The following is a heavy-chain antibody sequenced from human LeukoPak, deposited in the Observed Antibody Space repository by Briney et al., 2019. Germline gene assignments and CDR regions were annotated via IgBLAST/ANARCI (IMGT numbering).Heavy chain of an antibody. CDR2: IYYTGST. J-gene: IGHJ4*02. CDR3: ARRSAGSGWYFDY. Sequence: GSLRLSCAASGFTFSSYWMHWIRQPPGKGLEWIGYIYYTGSTNYNPSLKSRVTISVDTSKNQFSLNLSSLTAADTAVYYCARRSAGSGWYFDYWGQGTLVTVSS. D-gene: IGHD6-19*01. V-gene: IGHV4-59*08. CDR1: GFTFSSYW.